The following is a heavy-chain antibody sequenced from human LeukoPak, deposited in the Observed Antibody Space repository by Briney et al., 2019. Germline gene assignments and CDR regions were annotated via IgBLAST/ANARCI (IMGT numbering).Heavy chain of an antibody. CDR2: ISGSGDNT. CDR1: GFIVRSNY. V-gene: IGHV3-23*01. CDR3: AKGSYYDSSGSFYFDY. D-gene: IGHD3-22*01. J-gene: IGHJ4*02. Sequence: GGSLRLSCAASGFIVRSNYMSWVRQAPGKGLEWVSGISGSGDNTYYADSVKGRFTISRDNSKNTLYVQVNSLGTEDTAAYYCAKGSYYDSSGSFYFDYWGQGTLVTVSS.